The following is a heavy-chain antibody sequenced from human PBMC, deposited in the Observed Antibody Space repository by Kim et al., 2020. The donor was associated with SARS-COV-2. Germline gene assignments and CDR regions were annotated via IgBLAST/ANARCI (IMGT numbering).Heavy chain of an antibody. CDR2: ISDSGNT. D-gene: IGHD6-19*01. Sequence: SETLSLTCAVSGGSISGSNWWTWVRQSRGRGLEWIGEISDSGNTHYNPSLKSRVIISVDKYEDHFSLKLNSVTAADTAVYYCARVGSWAVTGDYSYYGMDVWGQGTTVTVSS. CDR1: GGSISGSNW. J-gene: IGHJ6*02. CDR3: ARVGSWAVTGDYSYYGMDV. V-gene: IGHV4-4*02.